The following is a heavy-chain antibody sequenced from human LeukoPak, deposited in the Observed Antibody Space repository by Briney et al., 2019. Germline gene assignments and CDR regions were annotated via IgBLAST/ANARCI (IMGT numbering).Heavy chain of an antibody. V-gene: IGHV4-59*01. CDR1: GGSISSYY. CDR2: IYYSGST. J-gene: IGHJ1*01. Sequence: SETLSLTCTVSGGSISSYYWSWIRQPPGKGLEWIGYIYYSGSTNYNPSLKSRVTISVDTSKNQFSLKLSSVTAADTAVYYCARGSLDYDSSGYYSPEEYFSTGARAPWSPSPQ. D-gene: IGHD3-22*01. CDR3: ARGSLDYDSSGYYSPEEYFST.